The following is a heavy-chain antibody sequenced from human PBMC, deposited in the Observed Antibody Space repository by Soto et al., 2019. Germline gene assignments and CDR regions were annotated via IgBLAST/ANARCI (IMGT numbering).Heavy chain of an antibody. CDR3: ARDDYYDSSGYFDY. D-gene: IGHD3-22*01. CDR1: GFTFSSYA. Sequence: EVQLLESGGGLVQPGGSLRLSCAASGFTFSSYAMSWVRQAPGKGLEWVSGISSSSSYIYYADSVKGRFTISRDNAKNSLYLQMNSLRAEDTAVYYCARDDYYDSSGYFDYWGQGTLVTVSS. V-gene: IGHV3-21*01. J-gene: IGHJ4*02. CDR2: ISSSSSYI.